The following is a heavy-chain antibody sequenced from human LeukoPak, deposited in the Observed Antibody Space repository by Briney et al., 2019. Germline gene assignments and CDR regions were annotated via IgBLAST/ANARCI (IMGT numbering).Heavy chain of an antibody. D-gene: IGHD3-3*01. CDR1: GGSFSGYY. Sequence: SETLSLTCAVYGGSFSGYYWSWIRQPPGKGLEWIGEINHSGSTNYNPSLKSRVTISVDTSKNQFSLKLSSVTAADTAVYYCARGLRFLEWLSDGRANWFDPWGQGTLVTVSP. CDR3: ARGLRFLEWLSDGRANWFDP. CDR2: INHSGST. J-gene: IGHJ5*02. V-gene: IGHV4-34*01.